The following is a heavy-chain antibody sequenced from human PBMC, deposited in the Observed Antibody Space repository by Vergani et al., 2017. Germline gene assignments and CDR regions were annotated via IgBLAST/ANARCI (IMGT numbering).Heavy chain of an antibody. Sequence: QVQLVQSGSELKKPGASVKVSCKASGYTFTSYGISWVRQAPGQGLEWMGWISAYNGNTNYAQKLQGRVTMTTDTSTSTAYMELRSLRSDDTAVYYCAKDTTGHGAGAGTGSYYYGMDVWGQGTTVTVSS. V-gene: IGHV1-18*01. CDR3: AKDTTGHGAGAGTGSYYYGMDV. CDR2: ISAYNGNT. J-gene: IGHJ6*02. CDR1: GYTFTSYG. D-gene: IGHD6-19*01.